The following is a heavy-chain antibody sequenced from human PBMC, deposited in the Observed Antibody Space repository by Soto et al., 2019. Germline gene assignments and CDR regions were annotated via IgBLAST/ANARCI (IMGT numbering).Heavy chain of an antibody. CDR2: ISAGCSNT. V-gene: IGHV3-23*01. D-gene: IGHD1-26*01. J-gene: IGHJ3*02. CDR1: GFTFSNYA. CDR3: AKVYYSGTFPGACNI. Sequence: GGTLRLSCAVSGFTFSNYAIPWVRQAPGKGLEWVSGISAGCSNTFDADSVKRRCTSSRDNSMNTLYLHMNSLRAEDTAVDYCAKVYYSGTFPGACNIWGQGTLVTVSS.